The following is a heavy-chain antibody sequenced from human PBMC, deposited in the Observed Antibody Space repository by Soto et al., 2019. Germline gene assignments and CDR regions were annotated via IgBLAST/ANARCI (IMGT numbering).Heavy chain of an antibody. V-gene: IGHV4-31*03. D-gene: IGHD6-13*01. CDR3: ARGARGIAEDVGMEV. CDR1: VGSISSGGYY. CDR2: IYYSGST. Sequence: SETLSLTCTFSVGSISSGGYYCSWIRQHPWKGLEWIGYIYYSGSTYYNPSLKSRVTISVDTSKNQFSLKLSSVTAADTAVYYCARGARGIAEDVGMEVWGQGTTVSVSS. J-gene: IGHJ6*01.